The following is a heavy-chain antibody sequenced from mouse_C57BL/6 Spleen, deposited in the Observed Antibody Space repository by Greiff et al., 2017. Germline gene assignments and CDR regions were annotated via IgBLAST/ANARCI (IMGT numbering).Heavy chain of an antibody. CDR1: GFTFSSYA. CDR2: ISDGGSYT. J-gene: IGHJ2*01. V-gene: IGHV5-4*01. Sequence: EVKLMESGGGLVKPGGSLKLSCAASGFTFSSYAMSWVRQTPEKRLEWVATISDGGSYTYYPDNVKGRFTISRDNAKTNLYLQMSHLKSEDTARYYCARDHSSGYPFDYWGQGTTLTVSS. D-gene: IGHD3-2*02. CDR3: ARDHSSGYPFDY.